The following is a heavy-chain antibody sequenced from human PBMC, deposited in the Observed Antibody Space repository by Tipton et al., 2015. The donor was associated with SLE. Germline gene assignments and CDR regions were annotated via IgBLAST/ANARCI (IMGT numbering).Heavy chain of an antibody. Sequence: TLSLTCTVSGGSISDYYWSWIRQPPGKGLEWIGYIYSGSSNYNPSLKSRVTISVDTSKNQFSLKLSSVTAADTAVYYCARDRGYSSNWLTDDDFDIWGQGTMVTVSS. D-gene: IGHD6-13*01. J-gene: IGHJ3*02. V-gene: IGHV4-59*01. CDR3: ARDRGYSSNWLTDDDFDI. CDR1: GGSISDYY. CDR2: IYSGSS.